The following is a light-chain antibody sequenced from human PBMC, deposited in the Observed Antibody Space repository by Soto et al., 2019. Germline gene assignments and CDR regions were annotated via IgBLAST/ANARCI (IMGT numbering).Light chain of an antibody. J-gene: IGLJ2*01. CDR2: EVS. V-gene: IGLV2-14*01. CDR1: SSDVGLYNY. Sequence: ALTQPASVSGSPGQSITISCTGTSSDVGLYNYVSWYQHHPGKAPKLLIYEVSYRPSGVSNRFSASKSGDTASLTISGLQAEDEADYYCSSYATSSTLVFGGGTQLTVL. CDR3: SSYATSSTLV.